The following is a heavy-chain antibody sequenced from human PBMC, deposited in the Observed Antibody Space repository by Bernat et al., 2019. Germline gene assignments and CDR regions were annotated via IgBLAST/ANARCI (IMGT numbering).Heavy chain of an antibody. CDR2: IKSKTDGGTT. Sequence: EVQLVESGGGLVKPGGSLRLSCAASGFTFSNAWMSWVRQAPGKGLEWVGRIKSKTDGGTTDYAAPVKGRFTISRDDSKNTLYLQMNCLKTEDTAVYYCMDTAMDAIDYWGQGTLVTVSS. J-gene: IGHJ4*02. D-gene: IGHD5-18*01. V-gene: IGHV3-15*01. CDR1: GFTFSNAW. CDR3: MDTAMDAIDY.